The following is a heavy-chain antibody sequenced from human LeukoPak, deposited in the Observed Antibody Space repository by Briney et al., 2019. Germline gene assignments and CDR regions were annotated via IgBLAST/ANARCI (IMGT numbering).Heavy chain of an antibody. CDR2: INPNSGGT. D-gene: IGHD6-19*01. Sequence: AASVKVSCKASGYTFTGYYMHWVRQAPGQGLEWMGWINPNSGGTNYAQKFQGRVTMTRDTSISTVYMELSRLRSDDTAVYYCARDSSGWSKSFDIWGQGTMVTVSS. V-gene: IGHV1-2*02. J-gene: IGHJ3*02. CDR3: ARDSSGWSKSFDI. CDR1: GYTFTGYY.